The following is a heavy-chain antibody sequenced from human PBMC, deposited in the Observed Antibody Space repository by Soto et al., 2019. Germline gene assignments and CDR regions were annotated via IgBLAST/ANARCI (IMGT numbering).Heavy chain of an antibody. CDR3: ARGGAMGVDY. J-gene: IGHJ4*02. CDR1: GFTFNTHW. V-gene: IGHV3-74*01. D-gene: IGHD1-26*01. Sequence: EVQLVESGGGVVQPGGSLRLSCTASGFTFNTHWMHWVRQAPGKGLVGVSRIYFDGITTNYADSVKGRLTVSRDNAKNTVYLHVNTLRDEDTAVSYCARGGAMGVDYWGQGTLVTVSS. CDR2: IYFDGITT.